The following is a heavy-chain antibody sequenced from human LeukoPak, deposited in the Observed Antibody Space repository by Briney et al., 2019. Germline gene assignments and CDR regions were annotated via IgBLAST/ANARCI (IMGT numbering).Heavy chain of an antibody. CDR3: ARGFWSGYSTDY. Sequence: SVKVSCKASGGTFSSYAISWVRQAPGQGLEWMGGIIPIFGTANYAQKFQGRVTITTDESTSTAYMELSSLRSEDTAVYYCARGFWSGYSTDYWGQGTLVTVSS. D-gene: IGHD3-3*01. V-gene: IGHV1-69*05. J-gene: IGHJ4*02. CDR1: GGTFSSYA. CDR2: IIPIFGTA.